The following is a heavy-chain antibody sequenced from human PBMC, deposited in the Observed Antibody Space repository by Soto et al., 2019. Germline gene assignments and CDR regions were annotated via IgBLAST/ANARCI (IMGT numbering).Heavy chain of an antibody. V-gene: IGHV1-69*02. J-gene: IGHJ2*01. CDR3: ARVSTMIVVAERYFDL. CDR1: GGTFSSYT. D-gene: IGHD3-22*01. Sequence: QVQLVQSGAEVKKPGSSVKVSCKASGGTFSSYTISWVRQAPGQGLEWMGRIIPILGIANYAQKFQGRVTITADKSTSTASMELSSLRSEDTAVYYCARVSTMIVVAERYFDLWGRGTLVTVSS. CDR2: IIPILGIA.